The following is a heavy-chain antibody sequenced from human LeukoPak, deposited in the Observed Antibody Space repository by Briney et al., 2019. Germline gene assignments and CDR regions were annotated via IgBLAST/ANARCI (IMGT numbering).Heavy chain of an antibody. CDR1: GFTFSSYW. J-gene: IGHJ6*03. D-gene: IGHD2-2*01. Sequence: GGSLRLSCAASGFTFSSYWMSWVRQAPGKGLEWVANIKQDGSEKYYVDSVKGRFTISRDNAKNSLYLQMNSLRAEDTAVYYCARDSTYCSSTSCYYYYYMDVWGKGTTVTVSS. CDR2: IKQDGSEK. CDR3: ARDSTYCSSTSCYYYYYMDV. V-gene: IGHV3-7*01.